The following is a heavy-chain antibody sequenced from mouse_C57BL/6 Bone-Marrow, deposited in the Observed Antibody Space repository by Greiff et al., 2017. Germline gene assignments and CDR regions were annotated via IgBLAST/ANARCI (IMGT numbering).Heavy chain of an antibody. Sequence: VKLMESGAELVRPGASVKLSCKASGYTFTDYYINWVKQRPGQGLEWIARIYPGSGNTYYNEKFKGKATLTAEKSSSTAYMQLSSLTSEDSAVYFCAKAYYSNSWFAYWGQGTLVTVSA. CDR1: GYTFTDYY. CDR3: AKAYYSNSWFAY. J-gene: IGHJ3*01. V-gene: IGHV1-76*01. CDR2: IYPGSGNT. D-gene: IGHD2-5*01.